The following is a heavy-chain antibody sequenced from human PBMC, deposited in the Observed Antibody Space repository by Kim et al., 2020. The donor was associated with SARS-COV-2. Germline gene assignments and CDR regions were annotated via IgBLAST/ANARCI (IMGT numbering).Heavy chain of an antibody. CDR3: ARENGAMVRGVTNYYYYGMDV. V-gene: IGHV4-59*13. D-gene: IGHD3-10*01. Sequence: SETLSLTCTVSGGSISSYYWSWIRQPPGKGLEWIGYIYYSGSTNYNPSLKSRVTISVDTSKNQFSLKLSSVTAADTAVYYCARENGAMVRGVTNYYYYGMDVWGQGTTVTVSS. CDR1: GGSISSYY. CDR2: IYYSGST. J-gene: IGHJ6*02.